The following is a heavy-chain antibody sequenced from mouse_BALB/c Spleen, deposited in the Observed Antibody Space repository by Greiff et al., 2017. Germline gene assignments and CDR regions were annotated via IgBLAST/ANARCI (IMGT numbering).Heavy chain of an antibody. CDR1: GFTFSSYG. J-gene: IGHJ1*01. CDR3: ARDGYYVDWYFDV. Sequence: EVQLQESGGGLVQPGGSLKLSCAASGFTFSSYGMSWVRQTPDKRLELVATINSNGGSTYYPDSVKGRFTISRDNAKNTLYLQMSSLKSEDTAMYYCARDGYYVDWYFDVWGAGTTVTVSS. V-gene: IGHV5-6-3*01. D-gene: IGHD2-3*01. CDR2: INSNGGST.